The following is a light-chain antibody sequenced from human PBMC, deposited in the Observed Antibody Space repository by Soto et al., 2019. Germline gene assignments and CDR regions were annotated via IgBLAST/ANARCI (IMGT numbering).Light chain of an antibody. CDR2: GAS. CDR1: QSVSTN. CDR3: QQYGGSRWT. V-gene: IGKV3-20*01. J-gene: IGKJ1*01. Sequence: EIVVTQAPCTLSGSPGERATLTCRASQSVSTNLAWYQQKPGQAPRLVIYGASTRATGIPARFSGSGSGTDFTLTTSRLDPEDFAVYYCQQYGGSRWTFGQGTKVDIK.